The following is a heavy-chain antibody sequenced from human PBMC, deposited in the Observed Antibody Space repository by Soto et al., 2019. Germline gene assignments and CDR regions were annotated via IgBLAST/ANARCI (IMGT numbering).Heavy chain of an antibody. D-gene: IGHD2-2*01. V-gene: IGHV4-34*01. CDR2: INHSGST. CDR1: GGSFSGYY. CDR3: ARSGDIVVVPAAKSFDY. Sequence: SETLSLTCAVYGGSFSGYYWSWIRQPPGKGLEWIGEINHSGSTNYNPSLKSRVTISVDTSKNQFSLKLSSVTAADTAVYYCARSGDIVVVPAAKSFDYWGQGTLVTVSS. J-gene: IGHJ4*02.